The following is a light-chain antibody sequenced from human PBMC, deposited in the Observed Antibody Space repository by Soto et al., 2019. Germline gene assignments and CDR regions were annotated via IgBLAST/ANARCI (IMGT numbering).Light chain of an antibody. CDR2: DST. Sequence: QSVVTQEPSLTVSPGGTVTLTCASTTGPVTTTHYTYWIQKKSGQAPRTLIYDSTQRHPWTPARFSAPLLGGKAALTLSGAQPEDEADYYCFLSHRGPWVFGGGTKLTVL. V-gene: IGLV7-46*01. CDR1: TGPVTTTHY. J-gene: IGLJ3*02. CDR3: FLSHRGPWV.